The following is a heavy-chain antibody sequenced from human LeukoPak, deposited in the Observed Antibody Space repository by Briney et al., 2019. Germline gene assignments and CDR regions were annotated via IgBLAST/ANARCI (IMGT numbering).Heavy chain of an antibody. D-gene: IGHD3-22*01. CDR3: ARVVYYYDSSGYYREPSLVDY. Sequence: QPGGSLRLSCAASGFTFSSYAMHWVRQAPGKGLEWVAVISYDGSNKYYADSVKGRFTISRDNSKNTLYLHMNSLRAEDTAVYYCARVVYYYDSSGYYREPSLVDYWGQGTLVTVSS. V-gene: IGHV3-30-3*01. CDR1: GFTFSSYA. CDR2: ISYDGSNK. J-gene: IGHJ4*02.